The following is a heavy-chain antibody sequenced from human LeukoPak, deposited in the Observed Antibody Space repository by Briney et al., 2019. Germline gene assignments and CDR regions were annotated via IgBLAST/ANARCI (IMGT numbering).Heavy chain of an antibody. CDR1: GYTFTSYG. CDR3: ARGSGVDTPAWDTFDL. D-gene: IGHD5-18*01. V-gene: IGHV1-18*01. J-gene: IGHJ2*01. CDR2: ISAYNDNT. Sequence: GASVKVSCKASGYTFTSYGITWVRQAPGQGLEWMGWISAYNDNTNYAHKLQGRVTMTTDTSTSTAYMELRSLRSDDTAVYYCARGSGVDTPAWDTFDLWAVAPWSLSP.